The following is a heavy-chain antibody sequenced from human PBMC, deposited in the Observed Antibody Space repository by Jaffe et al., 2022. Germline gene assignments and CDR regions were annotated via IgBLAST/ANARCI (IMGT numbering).Heavy chain of an antibody. J-gene: IGHJ4*02. CDR1: GYSISSGYY. V-gene: IGHV4-38-2*01. Sequence: QVQLQESGPGLVKPSETLSLTCAVSGYSISSGYYWGWIRQPPGKGLEWIGSIYHSGSTYYNPSLKSRVTISVDTSKNQFSLKLSSVTAADTAVYYCARRRITMVRGVIEGYYFDYWGQGTLVTVSS. D-gene: IGHD3-10*01. CDR2: IYHSGST. CDR3: ARRRITMVRGVIEGYYFDY.